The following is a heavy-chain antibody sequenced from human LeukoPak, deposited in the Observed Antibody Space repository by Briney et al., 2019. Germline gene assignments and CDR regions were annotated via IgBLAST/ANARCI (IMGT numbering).Heavy chain of an antibody. Sequence: SETLSVTCTVSGGSISSYYWSWIRQPPGKGLEWIGYIYYSGSTNYNPSLKSRVTISVDTSKNQFSLKLSSVTAADTAVYYCAAWGRDSSGYYWGQGTLVTVSS. CDR3: AAWGRDSSGYY. V-gene: IGHV4-59*01. CDR1: GGSISSYY. CDR2: IYYSGST. J-gene: IGHJ4*02. D-gene: IGHD3-22*01.